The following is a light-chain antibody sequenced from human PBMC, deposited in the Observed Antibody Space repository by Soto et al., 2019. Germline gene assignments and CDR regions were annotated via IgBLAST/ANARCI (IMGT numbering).Light chain of an antibody. J-gene: IGKJ1*01. CDR1: QSVSSN. V-gene: IGKV3-15*01. CDR3: QRYNNWPPVLT. CDR2: GAS. Sequence: EIVMTQSPATLSVSPGERATLSCRASQSVSSNLAWYQQKPGQAPRLLIYGASTRATGIPARFSGSGSGTDFTLTISRLEPEDFAVYFCQRYNNWPPVLTFGQGTKVDI.